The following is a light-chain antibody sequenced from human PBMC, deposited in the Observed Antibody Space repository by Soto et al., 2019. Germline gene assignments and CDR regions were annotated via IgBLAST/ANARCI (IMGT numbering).Light chain of an antibody. CDR3: QQYVSSPWA. CDR2: GAS. J-gene: IGKJ1*01. Sequence: EIVLTQSPATLSLSPGARAPLSCRASQSISGYLGWYQQKPGQAPRLLIYGASNRATGIPDRFSGSGSGTDFTLTISRLEPEDFAVYYCQQYVSSPWAFGQGTKVDIK. V-gene: IGKV3-20*01. CDR1: QSISGY.